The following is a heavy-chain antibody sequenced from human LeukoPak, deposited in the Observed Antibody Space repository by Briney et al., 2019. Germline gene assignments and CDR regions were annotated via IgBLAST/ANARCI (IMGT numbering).Heavy chain of an antibody. CDR2: ISYDGSNK. CDR1: GLTFSSYA. V-gene: IGHV3-30*04. CDR3: ARGGYGDWYNWFDP. Sequence: GGSLRPSCAASGLTFSSYAMHWVRQAPGKGLEWVAVISYDGSNKYYADSVKGRFTVSRDNSKNTLYLQMNSLRAEDTAVYYCARGGYGDWYNWFDPWGQGTLVTVSS. J-gene: IGHJ5*02. D-gene: IGHD4-17*01.